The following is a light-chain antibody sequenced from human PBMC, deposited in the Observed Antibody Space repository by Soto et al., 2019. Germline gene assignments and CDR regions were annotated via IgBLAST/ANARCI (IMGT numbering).Light chain of an antibody. J-gene: IGKJ2*01. CDR3: QQYYSTPYT. V-gene: IGKV4-1*01. CDR2: WAS. Sequence: DIVMTQSPDTLAVSLGERATINCESSQSVLYSSNNKNYLAWYQQKPGQPPKLLIYWASTRESGVPDRFSGSGSGTDFTLTISSLQAVDVAVYYCQQYYSTPYTFGQGTKLEIK. CDR1: QSVLYSSNNKNY.